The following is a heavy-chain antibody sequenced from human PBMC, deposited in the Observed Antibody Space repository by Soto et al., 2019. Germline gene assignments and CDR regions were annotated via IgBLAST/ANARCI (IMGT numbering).Heavy chain of an antibody. CDR2: IYYSGST. Sequence: SETLSLTCTVSGGSISSGDYYWSWIRQPPGKGLEWIGYIYYSGSTYYNPSLKSRVTISVDTSKNQFSLKLSSVTAADTAVYYCARVLGYSYGHSPFEYWGQGNLLPV. CDR3: ARVLGYSYGHSPFEY. D-gene: IGHD5-18*01. V-gene: IGHV4-30-4*01. CDR1: GGSISSGDYY. J-gene: IGHJ4*02.